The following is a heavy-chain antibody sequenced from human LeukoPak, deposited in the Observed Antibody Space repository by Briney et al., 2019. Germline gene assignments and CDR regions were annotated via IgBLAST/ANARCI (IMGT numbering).Heavy chain of an antibody. V-gene: IGHV4-61*01. D-gene: IGHD6-13*01. Sequence: SETLSLTCTVSGGSVSSGSYYWSWIRQPPGKGLEWIGYIYYSGSTNYNPSLKSRVTISVDTSKNQFSLKLSSVTATDTAVYYCAREQAAGGLDYWGQGTLVTVSS. CDR3: AREQAAGGLDY. CDR2: IYYSGST. J-gene: IGHJ4*02. CDR1: GGSVSSGSYY.